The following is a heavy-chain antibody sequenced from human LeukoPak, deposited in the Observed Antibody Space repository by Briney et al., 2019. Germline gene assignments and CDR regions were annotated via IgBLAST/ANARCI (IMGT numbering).Heavy chain of an antibody. CDR2: INHSGST. CDR3: ARGPGYYGSGSYFDY. CDR1: GGSFSSYY. Sequence: PSETLSLTCAVYGGSFSSYYWSWIRQPPGKGLEWIGEINHSGSTNYNPSLKSRVTISVDTSKNQFSLKLSSVTAADTAVYYCARGPGYYGSGSYFDYWGQGTLVTVSS. V-gene: IGHV4-34*01. D-gene: IGHD3-10*01. J-gene: IGHJ4*02.